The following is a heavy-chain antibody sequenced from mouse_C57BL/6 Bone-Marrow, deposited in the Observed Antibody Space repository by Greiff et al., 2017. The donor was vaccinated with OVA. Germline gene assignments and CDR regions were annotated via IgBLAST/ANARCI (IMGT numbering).Heavy chain of an antibody. J-gene: IGHJ3*01. D-gene: IGHD3-2*02. CDR1: GYTFTSYW. CDR3: ARGTAQATAY. Sequence: QVQLQQSGTDLVKPGASVKLSCKASGYTFTSYWMHWVKQRPGQGLEWIGNINPGNGGTNYTEKFKSKATLTVDKSSSTAYMQLSSLTSEDTAVYYCARGTAQATAYWGQGTLVTVSA. CDR2: INPGNGGT. V-gene: IGHV1-53*01.